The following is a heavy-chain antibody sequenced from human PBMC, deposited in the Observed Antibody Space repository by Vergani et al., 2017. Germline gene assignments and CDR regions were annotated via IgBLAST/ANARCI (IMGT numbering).Heavy chain of an antibody. CDR3: ARHSTVEWLVKLGWIDP. D-gene: IGHD6-19*01. CDR1: GASIRSSNYY. V-gene: IGHV4-39*01. Sequence: QLQTQESGPGLVKPSATLSLTCSVSGASIRSSNYYWGWIRQPPGKGLEWIASIYYSGSTYYNPSLKSRVTISVDTSKNQFSLMLSSVTAADTAVYFCARHSTVEWLVKLGWIDPWGQGILVTVSS. CDR2: IYYSGST. J-gene: IGHJ5*02.